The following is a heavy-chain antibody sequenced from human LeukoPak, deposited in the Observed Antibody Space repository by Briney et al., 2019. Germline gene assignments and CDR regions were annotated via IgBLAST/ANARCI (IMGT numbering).Heavy chain of an antibody. D-gene: IGHD5-24*01. J-gene: IGHJ6*02. CDR1: GFTFSNYV. CDR2: ISGGGGST. CDR3: AKTLRDGYNLYYYYGMDV. V-gene: IGHV3-23*01. Sequence: GGSLRLSCAASGFTFSNYVMSWVRQAPGKGLEWVSAISGGGGSTYYADSVKGRFTISRDNSKNTLYLQMNSLRAEDTAVYYCAKTLRDGYNLYYYYGMDVWGQGTTVTVSS.